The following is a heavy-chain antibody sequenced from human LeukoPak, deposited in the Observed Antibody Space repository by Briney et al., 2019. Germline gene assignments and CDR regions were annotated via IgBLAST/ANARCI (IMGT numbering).Heavy chain of an antibody. J-gene: IGHJ4*02. V-gene: IGHV3-9*01. Sequence: GGSLRLSCAASGFTFDDYAMYWVRQTPGKGLEWVSGISWNSGSIGYADSVKGRFTISRDNAKNSLYLQMNSLRAEDTALYYCATDVCGGDCGFDYWGQGTLVTVSS. CDR2: ISWNSGSI. CDR3: ATDVCGGDCGFDY. D-gene: IGHD2-21*02. CDR1: GFTFDDYA.